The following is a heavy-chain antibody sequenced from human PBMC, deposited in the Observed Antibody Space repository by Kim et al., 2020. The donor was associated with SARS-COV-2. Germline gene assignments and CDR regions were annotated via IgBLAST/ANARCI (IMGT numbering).Heavy chain of an antibody. CDR1: GFTFSSYG. J-gene: IGHJ4*02. CDR2: ISYDGSNK. V-gene: IGHV3-30*18. D-gene: IGHD1-1*01. Sequence: GGSLRLSCAASGFTFSSYGMHWVRQAPGKGLEWVAVISYDGSNKYYADSVKGRFTISRDNSKNTLYLQMNSLRAEDTAVYYCAKGPRGVRSGTIDYWGQGTLVTVSS. CDR3: AKGPRGVRSGTIDY.